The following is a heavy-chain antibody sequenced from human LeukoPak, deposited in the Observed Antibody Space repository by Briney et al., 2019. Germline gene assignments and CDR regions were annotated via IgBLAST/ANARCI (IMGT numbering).Heavy chain of an antibody. CDR3: AKGAGRLGGRFADY. Sequence: SETLSLTCTVSGGSISSDYWSWIRQPPGKGLEWIGYIYYSGTTNYNPSLKSRVTISVDTSKNQFSLKLTSVTAADTAVYYCAKGAGRLGGRFADYWGQGTLVTVSS. V-gene: IGHV4-59*01. J-gene: IGHJ4*02. D-gene: IGHD3-16*01. CDR1: GGSISSDY. CDR2: IYYSGTT.